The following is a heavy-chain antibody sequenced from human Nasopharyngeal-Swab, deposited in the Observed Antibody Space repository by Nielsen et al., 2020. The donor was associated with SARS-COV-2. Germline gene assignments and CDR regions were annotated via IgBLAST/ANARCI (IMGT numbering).Heavy chain of an antibody. V-gene: IGHV5-51*01. CDR3: ARLSGGTLDY. CDR2: IYPGDSDT. CDR1: GYSFTTYW. D-gene: IGHD1-14*01. Sequence: GGSLRRSCKGSGYSFTTYWIGWVRQMPGKGLERMGVIYPGDSDTRYSPSFQGQVTISADKSISTAYLQWSSLKASDTAMYYCARLSGGTLDYWGQGTLVTVSS. J-gene: IGHJ4*02.